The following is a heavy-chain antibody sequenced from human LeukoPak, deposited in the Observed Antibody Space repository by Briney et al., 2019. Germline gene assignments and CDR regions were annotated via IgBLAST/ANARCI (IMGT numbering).Heavy chain of an antibody. CDR3: ASTSLPNYYYDSSGKYAFDI. J-gene: IGHJ3*02. D-gene: IGHD3-22*01. CDR2: IIPIFGTA. CDR1: GGIFSSYA. V-gene: IGHV1-69*13. Sequence: ASVKVSCKASGGIFSSYAISWVRQAPGQGPEWMGGIIPIFGTANYAQKFQGRVTITADESTSTAYMELSSLRSEDTAVYYCASTSLPNYYYDSSGKYAFDIWGQGTMVTVSS.